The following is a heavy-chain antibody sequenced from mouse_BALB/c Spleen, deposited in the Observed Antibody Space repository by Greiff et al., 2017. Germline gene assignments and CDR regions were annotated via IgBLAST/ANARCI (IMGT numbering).Heavy chain of an antibody. CDR2: ISSGGST. Sequence: EVKLVESGGGLVKPGGSLKLSCAASGFTFSSYAMSWVRQTPEKRLEWVASISSGGSTYYPDSVKGRFTISRDNARNILYLQMSSLRSEDTAMYYCARDDGPWYFDVWGAGTTVTVSS. V-gene: IGHV5-6-5*01. J-gene: IGHJ1*01. D-gene: IGHD2-3*01. CDR3: ARDDGPWYFDV. CDR1: GFTFSSYA.